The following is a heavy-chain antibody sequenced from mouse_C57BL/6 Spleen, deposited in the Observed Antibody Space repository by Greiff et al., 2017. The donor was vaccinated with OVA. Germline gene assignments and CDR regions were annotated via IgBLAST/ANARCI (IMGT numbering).Heavy chain of an antibody. V-gene: IGHV5-9-1*02. CDR2: ISSGGDYI. D-gene: IGHD2-1*01. Sequence: EVKLMESGEGLVKPGGSLKLSCAASGFTFSSYAMSWVRQTPEKRLEWVAYISSGGDYIYYADTVKGRFTISRDNARNTLYLQMSSLKSEDTAMYYCTRGDGNYDFDYWGQGTTLTVSS. CDR1: GFTFSSYA. CDR3: TRGDGNYDFDY. J-gene: IGHJ2*01.